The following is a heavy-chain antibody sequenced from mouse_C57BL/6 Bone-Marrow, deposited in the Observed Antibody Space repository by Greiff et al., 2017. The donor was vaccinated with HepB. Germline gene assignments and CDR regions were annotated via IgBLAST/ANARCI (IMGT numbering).Heavy chain of an antibody. V-gene: IGHV1-55*01. D-gene: IGHD2-14*01. Sequence: QVQLQQPGAELVKPGASVKMSCKASGYTFTSYWITWVKQRPGQGLEWIGDIYPGSGSTNYNEKFKRKATLTVDTSSSTAYMQLSSLTSEDSAVYYCARERAYYRFGYRGQGTTLPVSS. CDR3: ARERAYYRFGY. CDR1: GYTFTSYW. CDR2: IYPGSGST. J-gene: IGHJ2*01.